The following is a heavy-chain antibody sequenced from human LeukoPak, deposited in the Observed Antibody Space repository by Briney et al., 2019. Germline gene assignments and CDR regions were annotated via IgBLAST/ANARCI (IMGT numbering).Heavy chain of an antibody. CDR3: ARGSTYYDSSGQVPFDY. V-gene: IGHV3-48*01. D-gene: IGHD3-22*01. CDR2: ISSSSSTI. J-gene: IGHJ4*02. CDR1: GFTFSTYS. Sequence: GGSLRLSCTASGFTFSTYSMNWVRQAPGKGLEWVSYISSSSSTIYYADSVKGRFTISRDNAKNSLYLQMNSLRAEDTAVYYCARGSTYYDSSGQVPFDYWGQGTLVTVSS.